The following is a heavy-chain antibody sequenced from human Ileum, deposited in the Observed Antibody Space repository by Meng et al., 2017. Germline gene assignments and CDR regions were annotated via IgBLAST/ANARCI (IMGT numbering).Heavy chain of an antibody. Sequence: HVPLQESGTGLVRPSEPLSLICTVSGASVTTSQYQWGWIRQPPGKGLEWIGYASTNYNPSLKRRLTISLDTSKNQVSLKLTSVTAADTAVYYCARDHWGSLDYWGQGILVTVSS. D-gene: IGHD7-27*01. CDR3: ARDHWGSLDY. CDR1: GASVTTSQYQ. J-gene: IGHJ4*02. V-gene: IGHV4-61*01. CDR2: AST.